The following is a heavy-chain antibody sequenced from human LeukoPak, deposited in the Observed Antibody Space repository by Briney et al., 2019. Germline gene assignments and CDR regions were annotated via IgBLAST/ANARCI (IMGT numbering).Heavy chain of an antibody. V-gene: IGHV4-59*01. CDR3: AREGPYYDFWSGSNWFDP. D-gene: IGHD3-3*01. CDR2: IYYSGST. J-gene: IGHJ5*02. Sequence: SETLSLTCTVSGGSISSYYWSWIRQPPGKGLEWIGYIYYSGSTNYNPSLKSRVTISVDTSKNQFSLKLSSVTAADTAVYYCAREGPYYDFWSGSNWFDPWGQGTLVTVSS. CDR1: GGSISSYY.